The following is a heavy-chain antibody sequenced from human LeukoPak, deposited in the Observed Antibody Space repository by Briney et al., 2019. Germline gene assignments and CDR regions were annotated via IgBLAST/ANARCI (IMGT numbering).Heavy chain of an antibody. D-gene: IGHD6-13*01. CDR1: GFTFSSYS. V-gene: IGHV3-21*01. CDR2: ISSGSNDI. Sequence: PGGSLRLSCAGSGFTFSSYSMNWVRQAPGKGLEWVSFISSGSNDIYYADSVKGRFTISRDNAKNSLYLEMNSLRAEDTAVYYCARSNGAAYFDNWGQGTLVTVSS. J-gene: IGHJ4*02. CDR3: ARSNGAAYFDN.